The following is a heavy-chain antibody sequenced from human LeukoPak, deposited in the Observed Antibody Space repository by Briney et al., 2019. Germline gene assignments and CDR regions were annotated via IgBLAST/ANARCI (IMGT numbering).Heavy chain of an antibody. J-gene: IGHJ4*02. CDR2: VYYSGIT. V-gene: IGHV4-39*07. CDR3: AREGGGVNDY. CDR1: GDSLTSSPYY. Sequence: SETLSLTCTVSGDSLTSSPYYWGWIRQPPGKGLEWIGSVYYSGITYYNPSLKSRVTMSVDTSKNQFSLKLSSVTAADTAVYYCAREGGGVNDYWGQGTLVTVSS. D-gene: IGHD2-8*01.